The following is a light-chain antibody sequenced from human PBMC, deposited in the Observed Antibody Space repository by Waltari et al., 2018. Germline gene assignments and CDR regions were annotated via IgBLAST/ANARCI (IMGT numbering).Light chain of an antibody. J-gene: IGLJ3*02. CDR2: STN. CDR3: LLYMPSGDWL. CDR1: SGSVATTYY. V-gene: IGLV8-61*01. Sequence: QTVVTQEPSFLVSPGGTVTLMCGLSSGSVATTYYPSWYQQTPGQAPRTLIYSTNIRSSGVPDRVSGSILGNKAALIITGAQAVDASDYYCLLYMPSGDWLFGGGTKLTVL.